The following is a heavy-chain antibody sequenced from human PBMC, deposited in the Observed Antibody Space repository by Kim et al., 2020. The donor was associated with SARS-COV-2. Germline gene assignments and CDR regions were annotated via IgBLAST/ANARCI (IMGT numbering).Heavy chain of an antibody. J-gene: IGHJ4*02. CDR3: AKDTYYYDSSGYSIFDY. D-gene: IGHD3-22*01. V-gene: IGHV3-23*01. Sequence: VKGRFTISKDNSNTTLYLQMNSLRAENTAVYYCAKDTYYYDSSGYSIFDYWGQGTLVTVPS.